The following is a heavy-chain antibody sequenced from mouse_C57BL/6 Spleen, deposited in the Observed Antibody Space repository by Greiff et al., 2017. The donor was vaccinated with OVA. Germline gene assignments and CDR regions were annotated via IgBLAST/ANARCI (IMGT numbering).Heavy chain of an antibody. V-gene: IGHV5-17*01. J-gene: IGHJ4*01. D-gene: IGHD2-3*01. Sequence: EVKLMESGGGLVKPGGSLKLSCAASGFTFSDYGMHWVRQAPEKGLEWVAYISSGSSTIYYADTVKGRFTISRDNAKNTRFLQMTRLRSEDTAMYYCAKVDGYYDAMDYWGQGTSVTVSS. CDR3: AKVDGYYDAMDY. CDR2: ISSGSSTI. CDR1: GFTFSDYG.